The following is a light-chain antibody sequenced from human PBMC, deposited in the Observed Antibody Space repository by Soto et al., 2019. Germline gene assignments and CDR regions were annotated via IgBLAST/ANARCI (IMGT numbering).Light chain of an antibody. Sequence: DIQITQSPCSLSASVGDRVAITCRASQSIRNSVNWYQHKPGKAPKVLIYSASSLQGGVPSRFSGSGSGTDFTLTINSLQPEDFAAYFCQQSYSSPWTFGQGTKVDIK. CDR1: QSIRNS. V-gene: IGKV1-39*01. J-gene: IGKJ1*01. CDR2: SAS. CDR3: QQSYSSPWT.